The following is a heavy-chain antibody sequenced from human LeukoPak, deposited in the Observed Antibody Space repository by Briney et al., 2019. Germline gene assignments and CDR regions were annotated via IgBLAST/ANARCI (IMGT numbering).Heavy chain of an antibody. D-gene: IGHD3-10*01. V-gene: IGHV3-7*01. CDR3: ARRSYYYGPGGFDY. CDR1: GFTFSSYW. J-gene: IGHJ4*02. Sequence: GGSLRLPCAASGFTFSSYWMSWVRQAPGKGLEWVANIKQDGSEKYYVDSVKGRFTISRDNAKNSLYLQMNSLRAEDTAVYYCARRSYYYGPGGFDYWGQGTLVTVSS. CDR2: IKQDGSEK.